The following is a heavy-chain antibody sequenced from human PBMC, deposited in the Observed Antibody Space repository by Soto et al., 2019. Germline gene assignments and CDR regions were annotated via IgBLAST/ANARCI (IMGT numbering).Heavy chain of an antibody. CDR2: IIPIFGTA. CDR1: GGTFSSYA. Sequence: RASVKVSCKASGGTFSSYAISWVRQAPGQGLEWMGGIIPIFGTANYAQKFQGRVTITADESTSTAYMELSSLRSEDTAVYYCARDYGGNSDYWGQGTLVTVSS. J-gene: IGHJ4*02. V-gene: IGHV1-69*13. CDR3: ARDYGGNSDY. D-gene: IGHD4-17*01.